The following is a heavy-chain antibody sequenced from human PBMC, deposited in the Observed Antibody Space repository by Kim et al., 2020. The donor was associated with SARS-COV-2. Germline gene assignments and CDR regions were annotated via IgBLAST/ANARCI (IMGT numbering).Heavy chain of an antibody. V-gene: IGHV1-46*01. J-gene: IGHJ4*02. CDR3: ARGHCSGGSCYGYFDY. D-gene: IGHD2-15*01. CDR1: GYTFTSYY. Sequence: ASVKVSCKASGYTFTSYYMHWVRQAPGQGLEWMGIINPSGGSTSYAQKFQGRVTMTRDTSTSTVYMELSSLRSEDTAVYYCARGHCSGGSCYGYFDYWGQGTLVTVSS. CDR2: INPSGGST.